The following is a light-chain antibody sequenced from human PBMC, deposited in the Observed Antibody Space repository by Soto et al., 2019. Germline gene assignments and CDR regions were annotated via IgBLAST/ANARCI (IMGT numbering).Light chain of an antibody. J-gene: IGLJ3*02. V-gene: IGLV1-51*02. Sequence: QSALTQPPSVSAAPGQMVTISCSGSGSNIGKNYVSWYLQLPGTAPKLLIYETDRRPSGIPDRFSGSKSGTSASLGITGLQTGDEAAYYCGTRDSSLSVWLFGGGTKLTVL. CDR1: GSNIGKNY. CDR3: GTRDSSLSVWL. CDR2: ETD.